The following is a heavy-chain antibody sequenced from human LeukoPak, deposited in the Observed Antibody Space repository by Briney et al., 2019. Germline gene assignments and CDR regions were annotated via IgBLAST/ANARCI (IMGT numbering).Heavy chain of an antibody. CDR1: GFTVSSNY. CDR3: AKVDGSYYDPDAFDI. J-gene: IGHJ3*02. Sequence: GGSLRLSCAASGFTVSSNYMSWVRQAPEKGLEWVSAISGSGGSTYYADSVKGRFTISRDNSKNTLYLQMNSLRAEDTAVYYCAKVDGSYYDPDAFDIWGQGTMVTLSS. V-gene: IGHV3-23*01. CDR2: ISGSGGST. D-gene: IGHD1-26*01.